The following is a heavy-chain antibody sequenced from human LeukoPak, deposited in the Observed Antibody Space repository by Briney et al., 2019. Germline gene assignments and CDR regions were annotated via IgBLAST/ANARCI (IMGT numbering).Heavy chain of an antibody. D-gene: IGHD3-10*01. Sequence: PSETLSLTCTVSGGSISSYYWSWIRQPPGRGLEWIGYIYYSGSTNYNPSLKSRVTISVDTSKNQFSLKLSSVTAADTAVYYCARGYYGSGSYYRKPFDYWGQGTLVTVSS. V-gene: IGHV4-59*12. J-gene: IGHJ4*02. CDR1: GGSISSYY. CDR2: IYYSGST. CDR3: ARGYYGSGSYYRKPFDY.